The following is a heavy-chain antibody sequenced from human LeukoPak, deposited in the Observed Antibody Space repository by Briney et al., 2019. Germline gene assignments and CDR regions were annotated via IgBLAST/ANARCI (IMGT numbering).Heavy chain of an antibody. D-gene: IGHD3-3*01. Sequence: ASVKVSCKASGGTFSSYAISWVRQAPGQGLEWMGGIIPIFGTANYAQKFQGRVTITTDESTSTAYMELSSLRSEDTAVYYCARDRQNKDFWSGRDYWGQGTLVTVSS. CDR1: GGTFSSYA. J-gene: IGHJ4*02. CDR3: ARDRQNKDFWSGRDY. V-gene: IGHV1-69*05. CDR2: IIPIFGTA.